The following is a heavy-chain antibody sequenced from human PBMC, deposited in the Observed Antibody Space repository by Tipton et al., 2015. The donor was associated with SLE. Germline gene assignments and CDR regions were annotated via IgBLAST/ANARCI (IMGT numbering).Heavy chain of an antibody. J-gene: IGHJ4*02. V-gene: IGHV3-30*03. CDR3: ASDILTGPDY. D-gene: IGHD3-9*01. Sequence: SLRLSCAASGFTFSSYVMSWVRQAPGKGLEGVAVISYDGSNEYYADSVKGRFTISRDSSKNTLYLQMNSLRAEDMAVYYCASDILTGPDYWGQGTLVTVSS. CDR2: ISYDGSNE. CDR1: GFTFSSYV.